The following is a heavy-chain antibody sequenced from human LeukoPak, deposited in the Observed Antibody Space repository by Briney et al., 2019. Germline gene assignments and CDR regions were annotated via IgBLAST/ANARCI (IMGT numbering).Heavy chain of an antibody. J-gene: IGHJ4*02. CDR1: GGSISSYY. Sequence: PSETLSLTCTVSGGSISSYYWSWIRQPPGKGLEWIGYIYYSGSTNYNPSLKSRVTISVDTSNNQFSLKLSSVTAADTAVYYCAREVYVWGSYRYSFDYWGQGTLVTVSS. D-gene: IGHD3-16*02. CDR2: IYYSGST. V-gene: IGHV4-59*01. CDR3: AREVYVWGSYRYSFDY.